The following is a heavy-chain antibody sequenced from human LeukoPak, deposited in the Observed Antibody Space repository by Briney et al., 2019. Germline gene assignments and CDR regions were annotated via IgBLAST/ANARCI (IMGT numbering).Heavy chain of an antibody. CDR1: GGSISSYF. CDR3: AREPRFDSSGYLNWVDP. V-gene: IGHV4-59*01. Sequence: SETLSLTCTVSGGSISSYFRSWIRQPPGKGLEWIACISYSGSTKYNPSLKSRVTISVDTSKNQLFLKLSSVTAADTAVYYCAREPRFDSSGYLNWVDPWGQGTLVTVSS. J-gene: IGHJ5*02. CDR2: ISYSGST. D-gene: IGHD3-22*01.